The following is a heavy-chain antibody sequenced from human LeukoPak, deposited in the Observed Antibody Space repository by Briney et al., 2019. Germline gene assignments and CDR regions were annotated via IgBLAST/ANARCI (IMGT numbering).Heavy chain of an antibody. J-gene: IGHJ6*03. V-gene: IGHV4-4*07. CDR3: ARLNSGYDYYYYYYMDV. D-gene: IGHD5-12*01. CDR1: GGSISSYY. CDR2: IYTSGST. Sequence: SETLSLTCTVSGGSISSYYWSWIRQPAGRGLEWIGRIYTSGSTNYNPSLKSRVTMSVDTSKNQFSLKLSSVTAADTAVYYCARLNSGYDYYYYYYMDVWGKGTTVTVSS.